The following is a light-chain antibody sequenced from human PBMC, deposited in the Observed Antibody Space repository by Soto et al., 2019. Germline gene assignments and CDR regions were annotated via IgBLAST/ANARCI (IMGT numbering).Light chain of an antibody. V-gene: IGLV1-40*01. CDR2: DTN. Sequence: QLVLTQPPSVSGAPGESVTISCTGSSSNIGSGYDVHWYQQLPGTAPKLLIYDTNNRPSGVPDRFSGSKSGTSASLAITGLQVEDEADYYCQSYDSSLSGVIFGGGTQLTVL. CDR1: SSNIGSGYD. CDR3: QSYDSSLSGVI. J-gene: IGLJ7*01.